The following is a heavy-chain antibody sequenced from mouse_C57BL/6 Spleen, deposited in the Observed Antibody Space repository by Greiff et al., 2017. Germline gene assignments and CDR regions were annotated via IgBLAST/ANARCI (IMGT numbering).Heavy chain of an antibody. CDR2: INPGSGGT. CDR3: ARSEYYGSDAMDY. CDR1: GYAFTNYL. D-gene: IGHD1-1*01. V-gene: IGHV1-54*01. J-gene: IGHJ4*01. Sequence: VQLQESGAELVRPGTSVKVSCKASGYAFTNYLIEWVKQRPGQGLEWIGVINPGSGGTNYNEKFKGKATLTADKSSSTAYMQLSSLTSEDSAVYFCARSEYYGSDAMDYWGQGTSVTVSS.